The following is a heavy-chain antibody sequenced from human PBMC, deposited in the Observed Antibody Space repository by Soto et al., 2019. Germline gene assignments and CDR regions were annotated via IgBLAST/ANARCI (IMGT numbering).Heavy chain of an antibody. D-gene: IGHD1-26*01. CDR2: ISGSGGST. CDR1: GFTFSSYA. V-gene: IGHV3-23*01. J-gene: IGHJ6*03. Sequence: GSLRLSCAASGFTFSSYAMSWVRQAPGKGLEWVSAISGSGGSTYYADSVKGRFTISRDNSKNTLYLQMNSLRAEDTAVYYCATRGRDYYYYYMDVWGKGTTVTVSS. CDR3: ATRGRDYYYYYMDV.